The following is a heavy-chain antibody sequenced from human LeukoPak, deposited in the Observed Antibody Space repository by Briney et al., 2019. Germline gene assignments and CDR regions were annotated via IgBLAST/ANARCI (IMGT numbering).Heavy chain of an antibody. CDR1: GFTFSSYA. V-gene: IGHV3-23*01. J-gene: IGHJ4*02. CDR3: ARGRATGRSGGDY. D-gene: IGHD3-9*01. CDR2: ISGSGGST. Sequence: GGSLRLSCAASGFTFSSYAMSWVRQAPGKGLEWVPAISGSGGSTYYADSVKGRSTISRDNAENSLYLQMNSLRDEDTAVYYCARGRATGRSGGDYWGQGTLVTVSS.